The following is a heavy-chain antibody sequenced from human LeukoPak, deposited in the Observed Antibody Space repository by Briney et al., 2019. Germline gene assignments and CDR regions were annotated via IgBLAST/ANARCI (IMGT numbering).Heavy chain of an antibody. J-gene: IGHJ4*02. V-gene: IGHV3-64*01. CDR3: ARADYYGSRQLLYYFDY. CDR2: ISSNGGST. D-gene: IGHD3-10*01. CDR1: GFTFSSYA. Sequence: PGGSLRLSCAASGFTFSSYAMHWVRQAPGKGLEYVSAISSNGGSTYYANSVKGRFTISRDNSKNTLYLQMGSLRAEDMAVYYCARADYYGSRQLLYYFDYWGKGTLVTVSS.